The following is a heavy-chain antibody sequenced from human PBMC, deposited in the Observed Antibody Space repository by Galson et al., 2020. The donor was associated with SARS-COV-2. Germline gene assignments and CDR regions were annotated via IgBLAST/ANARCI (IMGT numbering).Heavy chain of an antibody. CDR1: GGSISSGDYY. D-gene: IGHD3-3*01. Sequence: SQTLSLTCTVSGGSISSGDYYWSWIRQPPGKGLEWIGYIYYSGSTYYNPSLKSRVTISVDTSKNQFSLKLSSVTAADTAVYYCARDLRVITIFGVVSYHGMDGWCQGTTVTVSS. CDR2: IYYSGST. J-gene: IGHJ6*02. CDR3: ARDLRVITIFGVVSYHGMDG. V-gene: IGHV4-30-4*01.